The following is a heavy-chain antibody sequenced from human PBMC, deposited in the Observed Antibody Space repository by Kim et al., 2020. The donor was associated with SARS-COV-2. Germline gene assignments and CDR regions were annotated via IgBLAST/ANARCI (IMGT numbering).Heavy chain of an antibody. CDR3: AKDSSGYCSGGSCYWSNWFDP. Sequence: GGSLRLSCAASGFTFSSYGMHWVRQAPGKGLEWVAVISYDGSNKYYADSVKGRFTISRDNSKNTLYLQMNSLRAEDTAVYYCAKDSSGYCSGGSCYWSNWFDPWGQGTLVTVSS. D-gene: IGHD2-15*01. V-gene: IGHV3-30*18. J-gene: IGHJ5*02. CDR2: ISYDGSNK. CDR1: GFTFSSYG.